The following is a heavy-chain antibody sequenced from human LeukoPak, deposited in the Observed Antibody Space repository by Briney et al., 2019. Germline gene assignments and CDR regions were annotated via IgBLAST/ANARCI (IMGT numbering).Heavy chain of an antibody. J-gene: IGHJ3*02. CDR2: IYYSGST. D-gene: IGHD5-12*01. CDR3: ARRTGWMDAFDI. Sequence: PSETLSLTCTVSGVSISSYYWSWIRQPPGKGLEWIGYIYYSGSTNYNPSLKSRVTISVGTSKNQFSLKLSSVTAADTAVYYCARRTGWMDAFDIWGQGTMVTVSS. CDR1: GVSISSYY. V-gene: IGHV4-59*08.